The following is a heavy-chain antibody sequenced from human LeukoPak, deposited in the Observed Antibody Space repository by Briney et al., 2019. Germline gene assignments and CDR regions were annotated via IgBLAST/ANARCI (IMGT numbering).Heavy chain of an antibody. Sequence: ASVKVSCTASGYTFTSYHMNWVRQAPGQGLQWMGWINTNTGNPTYAQGFTGRFVFSLDTSVSTSYLQISSLKAEDTAVYYCARNLPGGGFDPWGQGTLVTVSS. D-gene: IGHD2-21*01. CDR2: INTNTGNP. CDR1: GYTFTSYH. V-gene: IGHV7-4-1*02. CDR3: ARNLPGGGFDP. J-gene: IGHJ5*02.